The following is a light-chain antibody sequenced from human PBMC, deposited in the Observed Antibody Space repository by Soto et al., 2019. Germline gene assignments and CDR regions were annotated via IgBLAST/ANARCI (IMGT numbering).Light chain of an antibody. CDR1: QSVSNNY. Sequence: EIVLTQSPGTLSLSPGERATPSCRASQSVSNNYLAWYQQKPGQAPRLLIYGASSRATGIPDRFSGSGSGTDFTLTISRLEPEDFAVYYCQQYGTPPQTFGQGTKVDIK. CDR3: QQYGTPPQT. V-gene: IGKV3-20*01. J-gene: IGKJ1*01. CDR2: GAS.